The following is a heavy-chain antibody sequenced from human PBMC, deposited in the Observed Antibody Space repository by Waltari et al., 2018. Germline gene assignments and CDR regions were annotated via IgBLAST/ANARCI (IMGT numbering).Heavy chain of an antibody. CDR2: ANSDGIRT. V-gene: IGHV3-74*01. D-gene: IGHD2-21*01. CDR3: ARINRLRNWYFEL. CDR1: GFTFSSYW. Sequence: EVQLVESGGGIVQPGGSLRLSCAASGFTFSSYWMHWVRQAPGKGLVGVSRANSDGIRTSYADAVNGRFTISRDNGKSTVYLQMNSLRSEDTAVYYCARINRLRNWYFELWGRGTLVTVSS. J-gene: IGHJ2*01.